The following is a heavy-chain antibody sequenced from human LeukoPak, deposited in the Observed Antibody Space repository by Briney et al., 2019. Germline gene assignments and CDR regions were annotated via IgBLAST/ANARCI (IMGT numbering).Heavy chain of an antibody. V-gene: IGHV4-59*01. CDR3: ASRKLGNDY. D-gene: IGHD7-27*01. CDR2: IYYSGST. Sequence: PSETLSLTCTVSGGPLSSYYWSWIRPPPGKGLEWIGYIYYSGSTNYNPSLQSRVTISVDTSQNQFSLKLSSGTAADTAVYYCASRKLGNDYWGQGTLVTVSS. CDR1: GGPLSSYY. J-gene: IGHJ4*02.